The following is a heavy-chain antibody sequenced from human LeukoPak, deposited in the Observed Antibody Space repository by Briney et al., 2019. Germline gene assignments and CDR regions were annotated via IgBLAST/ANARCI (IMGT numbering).Heavy chain of an antibody. CDR3: ARGKALDP. CDR1: GGSISSSPYY. V-gene: IGHV4-39*07. J-gene: IGHJ5*02. CDR2: LSYSGKT. Sequence: SETLSLTCIISGGSISSSPYYWGWIRQPPGKGLEWIGTLSYSGKTYYNPSLKSRITISIDTSKNQFSLKLTSATAADTAVYYCARGKALDPWGQGTLVTVSS.